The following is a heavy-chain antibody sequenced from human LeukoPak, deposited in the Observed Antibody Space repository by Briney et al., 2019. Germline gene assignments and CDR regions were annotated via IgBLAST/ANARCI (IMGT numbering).Heavy chain of an antibody. J-gene: IGHJ4*02. CDR1: GGSISSSSYY. CDR2: IYYSGST. Sequence: TSETLSLTCTVSGGSISSSSYYWGWIRQPPGKGLEWIGSIYYSGSTYYNPSLKSRVTISVDKSKNQFSLKLSSVTAADTAVYYCARTYYDSSGYYSQFDYWGQGTLVTVSS. V-gene: IGHV4-39*01. CDR3: ARTYYDSSGYYSQFDY. D-gene: IGHD3-22*01.